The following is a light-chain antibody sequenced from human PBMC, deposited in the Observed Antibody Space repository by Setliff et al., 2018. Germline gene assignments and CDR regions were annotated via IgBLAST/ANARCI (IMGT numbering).Light chain of an antibody. CDR3: CSYVGSHTLRV. CDR1: SSDVGGSNY. J-gene: IGLJ1*01. V-gene: IGLV2-11*01. Sequence: QSVLAQPRSVSESPGQSVSISCTGTSSDVGGSNYVSWYQQHPGRAPKLMIYDVYRRPSGVPDRFSGSKSGNTASLTISGLQAGDEADYYCCSYVGSHTLRVFGTGTKVTVL. CDR2: DVY.